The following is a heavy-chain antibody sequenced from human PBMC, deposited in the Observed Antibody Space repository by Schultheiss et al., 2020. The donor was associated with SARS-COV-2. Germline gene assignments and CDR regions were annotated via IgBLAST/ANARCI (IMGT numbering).Heavy chain of an antibody. CDR3: ARDGPLPWMVRGGGM. D-gene: IGHD3-10*01. V-gene: IGHV1-46*01. Sequence: ASVKVSCKASGYTFTRYYMHWVRQAPGQGLEWMGIINPNGGSTSYAQKFQGRVTITRNTSISTAYMELSSLRSEDTAVYYCARDGPLPWMVRGGGMWGQGTTVTVSS. J-gene: IGHJ6*02. CDR2: INPNGGST. CDR1: GYTFTRYY.